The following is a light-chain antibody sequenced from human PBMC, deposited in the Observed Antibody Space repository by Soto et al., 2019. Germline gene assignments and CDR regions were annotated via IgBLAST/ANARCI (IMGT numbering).Light chain of an antibody. CDR3: QSSDSSLSGSV. Sequence: SVLTQPPSVSGAPGQRVTISCTGSSSNIGAGYDVHWYQQLPGTAPKLLIYGNSNRPSGVPDRFSGSKSGTSASLAITGLQAEDEAAYYCQSSDSSLSGSVFGGGTKLTVL. CDR1: SSNIGAGYD. CDR2: GNS. J-gene: IGLJ2*01. V-gene: IGLV1-40*01.